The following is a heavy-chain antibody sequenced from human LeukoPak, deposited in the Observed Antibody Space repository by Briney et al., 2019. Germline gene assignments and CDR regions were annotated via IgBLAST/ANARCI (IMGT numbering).Heavy chain of an antibody. J-gene: IGHJ4*02. CDR1: GGTFSSYA. CDR3: ASARLWFGELGYYFDY. D-gene: IGHD3-10*01. Sequence: GASVKVSCKASGGTFSSYAISWVRQAPGQGLEWMGGIIPIFGTANYAQKFQGRVTITADESTSTAYMELSSLRSEDTAVYYCASARLWFGELGYYFDYWGQGTLVTVSS. CDR2: IIPIFGTA. V-gene: IGHV1-69*13.